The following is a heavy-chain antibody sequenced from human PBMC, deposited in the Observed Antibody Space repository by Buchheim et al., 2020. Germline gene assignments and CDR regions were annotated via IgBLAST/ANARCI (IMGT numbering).Heavy chain of an antibody. J-gene: IGHJ4*02. V-gene: IGHV3-7*03. CDR2: IKQDGSEK. Sequence: EVQLVESGGGLVQPGGSLRLSCAASGFTFSSYWMSWVRQAPGKGLEWVANIKQDGSEKYYVDSVKGRFTISRDNAKHSLYLQMNSLRAEDTAVYYCARGEEGPVEMATLFDYWGQGTL. CDR3: ARGEEGPVEMATLFDY. CDR1: GFTFSSYW. D-gene: IGHD5-24*01.